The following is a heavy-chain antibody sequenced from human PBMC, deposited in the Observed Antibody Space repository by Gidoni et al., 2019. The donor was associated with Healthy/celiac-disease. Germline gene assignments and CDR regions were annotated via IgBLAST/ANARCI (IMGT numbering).Heavy chain of an antibody. CDR2: ISSSSSYI. CDR1: GFTFSSYS. Sequence: EVQLVESGGGLVKPGGSLRLSCAASGFTFSSYSMNWVRQAPGKGLEWVSSISSSSSYIYYADSVKGRFTISRDNAKNSLYLQMNSLRAEDTAVYYCARDAGQERVNWYYYAHGDAFDIWGQGTMVTVSS. D-gene: IGHD3-10*01. CDR3: ARDAGQERVNWYYYAHGDAFDI. J-gene: IGHJ3*02. V-gene: IGHV3-21*01.